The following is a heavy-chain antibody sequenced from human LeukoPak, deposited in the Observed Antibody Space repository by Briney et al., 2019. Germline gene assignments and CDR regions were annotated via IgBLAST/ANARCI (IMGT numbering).Heavy chain of an antibody. CDR1: GFTFSSYG. D-gene: IGHD3-22*01. J-gene: IGHJ4*02. V-gene: IGHV3-30*03. Sequence: GGSLRLSCAASGFTFSSYGMHWVRQAPGKGLEWVAVISYDGSNKYYADSVKGRFTTSRDNSKNTLYLQMNSLRAEDTAVYYCAGKRITMIVEDYWGQGTLVTVSS. CDR2: ISYDGSNK. CDR3: AGKRITMIVEDY.